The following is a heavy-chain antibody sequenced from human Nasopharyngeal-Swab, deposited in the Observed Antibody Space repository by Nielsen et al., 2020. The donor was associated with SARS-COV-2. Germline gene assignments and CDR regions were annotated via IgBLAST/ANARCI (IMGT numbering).Heavy chain of an antibody. CDR2: INAGNGNT. D-gene: IGHD3-22*01. CDR1: GYTFTSYA. V-gene: IGHV1-3*01. Sequence: ASVKVSCKASGYTFTSYAMHWVRQAPGQRLEWMGWINAGNGNTKYSQKFQGRVTMTRDTSISTAYMELSRLRSDDTAVYYCARENYYDSSGLDYWGQGTLVTVSS. CDR3: ARENYYDSSGLDY. J-gene: IGHJ4*02.